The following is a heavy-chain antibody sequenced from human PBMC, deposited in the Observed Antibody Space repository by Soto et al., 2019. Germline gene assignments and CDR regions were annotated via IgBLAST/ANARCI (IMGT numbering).Heavy chain of an antibody. CDR1: GYSFTSYW. D-gene: IGHD1-26*01. CDR2: IYPGDSDT. CDR3: ARHVELTSYYYYGMDV. J-gene: IGHJ6*02. Sequence: PGESLKISCKGSGYSFTSYWIGWVRQMPGKGLEWMGIIYPGDSDTRYSPSFQGQVTISADKSISTAYLQWSSLKASDTAMYYCARHVELTSYYYYGMDVWGQGTTVTVSS. V-gene: IGHV5-51*01.